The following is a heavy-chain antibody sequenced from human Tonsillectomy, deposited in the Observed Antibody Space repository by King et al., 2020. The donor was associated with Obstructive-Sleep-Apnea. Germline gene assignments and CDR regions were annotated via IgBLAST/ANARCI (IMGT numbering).Heavy chain of an antibody. V-gene: IGHV3-33*06. Sequence: VQLVESGGGVVQPGRSLRLSWAASGCTFSSYGMHLVRQSPGKGLEWVAVIWYYVSYKDYADSVKGRFTISRDNSKTTLYLQMNSLRAEDTAVYYCAKGRTVNWFDPWGQGTLVTVSS. CDR2: IWYYVSYK. CDR3: AKGRTVNWFDP. J-gene: IGHJ5*02. CDR1: GCTFSSYG. D-gene: IGHD4-11*01.